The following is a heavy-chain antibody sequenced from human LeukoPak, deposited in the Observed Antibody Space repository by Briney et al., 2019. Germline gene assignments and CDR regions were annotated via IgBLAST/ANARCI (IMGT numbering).Heavy chain of an antibody. J-gene: IGHJ3*02. CDR3: ARDGGYGSGAFDI. CDR2: IYYSGST. CDR1: GGSISSYY. Sequence: SETLSLTCTVSGGSISSYYWSWIRQPPGKRLEWIGYIYYSGSTNYNPSLKSRVTISVDTSKNQFSLKLSSVTAADTAVYYCARDGGYGSGAFDIWGQGTMVTVSS. V-gene: IGHV4-59*01. D-gene: IGHD3-10*01.